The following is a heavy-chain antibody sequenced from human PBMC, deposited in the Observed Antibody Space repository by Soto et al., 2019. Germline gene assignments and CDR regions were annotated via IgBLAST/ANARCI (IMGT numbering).Heavy chain of an antibody. CDR3: ARDRPPQPNHFDY. Sequence: GGSLRLSCSASGFTFSSYAMHWVRQAPGKGLEWVAVISYDGSNKYYADSVKGRFTISRDNSKNTLYLQMNSLRAEDTAVYYCARDRPPQPNHFDYWGQGTLVTVSS. D-gene: IGHD2-2*01. J-gene: IGHJ4*02. CDR2: ISYDGSNK. CDR1: GFTFSSYA. V-gene: IGHV3-30-3*01.